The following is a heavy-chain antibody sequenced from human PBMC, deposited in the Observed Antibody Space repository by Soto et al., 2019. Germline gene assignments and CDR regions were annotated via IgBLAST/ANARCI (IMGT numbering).Heavy chain of an antibody. J-gene: IGHJ4*02. CDR2: INPSGGST. V-gene: IGHV1-46*01. CDR1: GYTFTTYY. Sequence: ASVKVSCKSSGYTFTTYYMYWVRQAPGQGLEWMGIINPSGGSTSFAQKFKGRVTMTTETSTSTAYMELRSLTSDDTAMYFCARDFYPLAYYFDYWGQGTLVTVS. CDR3: ARDFYPLAYYFDY.